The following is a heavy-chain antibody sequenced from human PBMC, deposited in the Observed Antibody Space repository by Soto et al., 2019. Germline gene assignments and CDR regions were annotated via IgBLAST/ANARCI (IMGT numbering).Heavy chain of an antibody. D-gene: IGHD1-26*01. V-gene: IGHV3-21*02. CDR2: INGRSNYK. CDR1: GFSFSTYN. J-gene: IGHJ4*02. CDR3: VREDGLVGSNSAFDY. Sequence: EVQVVESGGGLVQPGGSLRLSCATSGFSFSTYNMNWVRQAPGKGLEWVSSINGRSNYKYYTDSVKGRFAISRDNPMNSLYLQMDSLRVEDTAVYYCVREDGLVGSNSAFDYWGQGTLVTVSS.